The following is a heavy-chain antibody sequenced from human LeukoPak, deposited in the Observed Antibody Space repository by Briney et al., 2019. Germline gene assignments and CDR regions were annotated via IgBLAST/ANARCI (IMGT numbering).Heavy chain of an antibody. CDR1: GGSLNSSLYY. Sequence: SETLSLTCTVSGGSLNSSLYYWGWIRQSPGKGLEWIGSMDYSGRTFYNPSLKSRVTISVETSKKELSLRLTFVTAADTAVYFCARVTFYHYMDDWGKGTTVTISS. CDR3: ARVTFYHYMDD. D-gene: IGHD2/OR15-2a*01. CDR2: MDYSGRT. V-gene: IGHV4-39*07. J-gene: IGHJ6*03.